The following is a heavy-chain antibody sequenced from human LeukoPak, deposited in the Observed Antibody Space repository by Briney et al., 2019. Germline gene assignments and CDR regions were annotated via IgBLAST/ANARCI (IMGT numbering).Heavy chain of an antibody. V-gene: IGHV3-30-3*02. Sequence: GGSLRLSCAASGFTFSSYAMHWVRQAPGKGLEWVAVISYDGSNKYYADSVKGRFTISRDNSKNTLYLQMNSLRAEDTAVYYCAKPTMATSRGYLFDYWGQGTLVTVSS. D-gene: IGHD3-22*01. CDR3: AKPTMATSRGYLFDY. CDR1: GFTFSSYA. J-gene: IGHJ4*02. CDR2: ISYDGSNK.